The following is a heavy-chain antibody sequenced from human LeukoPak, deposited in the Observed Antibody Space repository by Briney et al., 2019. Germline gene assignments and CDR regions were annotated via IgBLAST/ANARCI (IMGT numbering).Heavy chain of an antibody. Sequence: AGNLSLYFAASGFTLSSSATNWVRQAPGKGLEWVAVISYDGSNKYYADSVKGRFTISRDNSKNTLYLQMNSLRAEDTAVYYCARDSYGLDYWGQGTLVTVSS. CDR3: ARDSYGLDY. D-gene: IGHD5-18*01. CDR2: ISYDGSNK. CDR1: GFTLSSSA. V-gene: IGHV3-30-3*01. J-gene: IGHJ4*02.